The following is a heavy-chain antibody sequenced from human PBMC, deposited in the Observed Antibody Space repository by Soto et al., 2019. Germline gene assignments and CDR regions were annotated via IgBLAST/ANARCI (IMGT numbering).Heavy chain of an antibody. CDR2: IRSKPNSYAT. CDR3: CAIRGGQHDY. D-gene: IGHD3-10*01. CDR1: GFTFSGSA. V-gene: IGHV3-73*01. Sequence: PGGSLRLSCAASGFTFSGSAMHWVRQASGKGLEWVGRIRSKPNSYATAYAASVKGRFTISRDDSKNTAYLQMNSLKTEDTAVYYCCAIRGGQHDYWGQGTLVTVSS. J-gene: IGHJ4*02.